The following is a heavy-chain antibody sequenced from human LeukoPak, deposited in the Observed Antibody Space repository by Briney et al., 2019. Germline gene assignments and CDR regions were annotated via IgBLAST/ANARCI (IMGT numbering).Heavy chain of an antibody. V-gene: IGHV4-39*07. D-gene: IGHD2/OR15-2a*01. J-gene: IGHJ5*02. Sequence: SETLSLTCTVSGGSISSSSYYWGWIRQPPGKGLEWIGSIYYRGETYYNPSLKSRVTISIDTSRNQFSLKLTSVTAADTAVYYCVREVPPHYSHNRGHNWFDPWGQGTLVTVSS. CDR1: GGSISSSSYY. CDR2: IYYRGET. CDR3: VREVPPHYSHNRGHNWFDP.